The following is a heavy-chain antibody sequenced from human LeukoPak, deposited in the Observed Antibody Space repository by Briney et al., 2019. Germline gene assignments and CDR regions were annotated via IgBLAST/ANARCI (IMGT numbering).Heavy chain of an antibody. CDR2: IYTSGST. V-gene: IGHV4-4*07. J-gene: IGHJ6*03. CDR1: GGSISSYY. D-gene: IGHD3-10*01. CDR3: ANEGYYGSGSYNDYYYYYMDV. Sequence: SETLSLTCTVSGGSISSYYWSWIRQPAGKGLEWIGRIYTSGSTNYSPSLKSRVTMSVDTSKNQFSLKLSSVTAADTAVYYCANEGYYGSGSYNDYYYYYMDVWGKGTTVTVSS.